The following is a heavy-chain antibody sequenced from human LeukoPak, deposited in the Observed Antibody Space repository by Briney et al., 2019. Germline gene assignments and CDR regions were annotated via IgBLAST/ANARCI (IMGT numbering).Heavy chain of an antibody. V-gene: IGHV3-64*01. J-gene: IGHJ4*02. CDR3: ARDGGYCSGGSCPSYYFDY. CDR1: GFTFSSYA. D-gene: IGHD2-15*01. CDR2: ISSNGGSS. Sequence: GGSLRLSCAASGFTFSSYAMHWVRQAPGKGLEYVSAISSNGGSSYYANSVKGRFTISRDNSKNTLYLQMGSLRAEDMAVYYCARDGGYCSGGSCPSYYFDYWGQGTLVTVSS.